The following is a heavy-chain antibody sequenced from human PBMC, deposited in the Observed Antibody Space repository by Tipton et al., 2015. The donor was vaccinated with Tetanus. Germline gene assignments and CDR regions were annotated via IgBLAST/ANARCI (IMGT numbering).Heavy chain of an antibody. D-gene: IGHD3-3*01. J-gene: IGHJ4*02. CDR3: ARDVTIFGEMTLEY. CDR2: IDTDNGKA. Sequence: QLVQSGAEVKKPGSSVKVSCKASGGAFSSSAFSWVRQAPGQGLEWMGWIDTDNGKANYAQRFQDRVTMTSDASSNTVYMELRSLRSDDTAVCYCARDVTIFGEMTLEYWGQGTLVTVSS. CDR1: GGAFSSSA. V-gene: IGHV1-18*01.